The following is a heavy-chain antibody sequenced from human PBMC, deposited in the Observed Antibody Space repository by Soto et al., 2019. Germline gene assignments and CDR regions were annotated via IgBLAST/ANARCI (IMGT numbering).Heavy chain of an antibody. J-gene: IGHJ4*02. CDR3: ARQYSAGWSHYFDY. V-gene: IGHV4-39*01. CDR1: GGSISSRNYY. D-gene: IGHD6-19*01. Sequence: KPSETLSLTRTVSGGSISSRNYYWGWIRQPPGKGLEWIGSIYYSGSTYYNPSLKSRVTISVDTSKSQFSLKLDSVTAADTAVYYCARQYSAGWSHYFDYWGQGTLVTVSS. CDR2: IYYSGST.